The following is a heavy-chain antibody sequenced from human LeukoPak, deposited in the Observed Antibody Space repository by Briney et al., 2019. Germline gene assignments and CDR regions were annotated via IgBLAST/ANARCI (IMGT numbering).Heavy chain of an antibody. CDR2: TYYRSQQWHS. V-gene: IGHV6-1*01. Sequence: SQTLSLTCAISGDSVSSNGASWNWIRQSPSRGLEWLGRTYYRSQQWHSDYAPSVKVRITLNPDTSKNQFSLQLNSVTPEDTAVYCCGRETDFGVVTNWGQGTLVTVSS. CDR1: GDSVSSNGAS. J-gene: IGHJ4*02. D-gene: IGHD3-3*01. CDR3: GRETDFGVVTN.